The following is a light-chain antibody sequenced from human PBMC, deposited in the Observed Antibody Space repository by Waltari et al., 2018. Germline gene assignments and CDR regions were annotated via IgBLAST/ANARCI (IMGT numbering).Light chain of an antibody. CDR3: QQYNSHLLT. J-gene: IGKJ4*01. CDR1: QSISSW. Sequence: DIQMTQSPSTLSACVGDRVTITCRASQSISSWLAWFQKKPGKAPKLLIYKATTLESGVPSRFSGSGSGTEFTLTISSLQPDDFATYYCQQYNSHLLTFGGGTKVEIK. CDR2: KAT. V-gene: IGKV1-5*03.